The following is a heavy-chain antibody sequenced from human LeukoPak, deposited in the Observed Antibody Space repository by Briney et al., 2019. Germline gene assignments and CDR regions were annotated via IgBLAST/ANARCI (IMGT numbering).Heavy chain of an antibody. CDR2: IYYSGST. V-gene: IGHV4-39*01. Sequence: TSETLSLTCTVSGDSISSSSYYWGWIRQPPGEGLEWFGRIYYSGSTYYNPALQSRVTISVDTSKNQFSLKLSSVTAADTAVYYCAEISSWYGLYFDYWGQGTLVTVSS. CDR1: GDSISSSSYY. D-gene: IGHD6-13*01. J-gene: IGHJ4*02. CDR3: AEISSWYGLYFDY.